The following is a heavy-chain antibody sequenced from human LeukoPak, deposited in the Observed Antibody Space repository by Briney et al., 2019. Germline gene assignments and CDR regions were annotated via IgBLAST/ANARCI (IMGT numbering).Heavy chain of an antibody. CDR3: ARRTFGDYYFGY. D-gene: IGHD4-17*01. J-gene: IGHJ4*02. Sequence: GESLKISCKGSGYGFTGYWIGWVRQMPGKGLEWMGIIYPDDSDTRYSPSFQGQVTISADKSISTAHLQWSSLKASDTAIYYCARRTFGDYYFGYWGQGTLVTVSS. V-gene: IGHV5-51*01. CDR2: IYPDDSDT. CDR1: GYGFTGYW.